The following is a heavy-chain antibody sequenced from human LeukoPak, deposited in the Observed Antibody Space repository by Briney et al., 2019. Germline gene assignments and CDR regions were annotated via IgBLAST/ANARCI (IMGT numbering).Heavy chain of an antibody. D-gene: IGHD6-19*01. CDR3: ARGRGGGVAGEDFDY. V-gene: IGHV4-34*01. Sequence: SETLSLTCAVYGGSFSGYYWSWIRQPPGKGLEWIGEINHSGSTNYNPSLKSRVTISVDTSKNQFSLKLSSVTAADTAVYYCARGRGGGVAGEDFDYWGQGTLVTVSS. J-gene: IGHJ4*02. CDR2: INHSGST. CDR1: GGSFSGYY.